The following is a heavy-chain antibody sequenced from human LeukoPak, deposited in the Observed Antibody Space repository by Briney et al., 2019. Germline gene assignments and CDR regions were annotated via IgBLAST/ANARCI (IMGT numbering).Heavy chain of an antibody. CDR3: ASRPDHYYGMDV. Sequence: GGSLRLSCAASGFTFSSNYMSWVRQAPGKGLEWVSVIYSGGSTYYADSVKGRFTISRDNSKNTLYLQMNSLRAEDTAVYYCASRPDHYYGMDVWGQGTTVTVSS. CDR2: IYSGGST. V-gene: IGHV3-53*01. CDR1: GFTFSSNY. J-gene: IGHJ6*02.